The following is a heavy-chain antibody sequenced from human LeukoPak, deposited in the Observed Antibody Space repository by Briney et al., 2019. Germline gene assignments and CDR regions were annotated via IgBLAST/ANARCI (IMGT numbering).Heavy chain of an antibody. V-gene: IGHV3-30*18. D-gene: IGHD3-9*01. CDR2: ISYDGSNK. CDR1: GFTFSSYG. CDR3: AKFLTPVGRGVYDIFPADFDY. J-gene: IGHJ4*02. Sequence: PGGSLRLSCEASGFTFSSYGMNWVRQTPGKGLEWVAVISYDGSNKYYAESVKGRFTNSRDNSKNTLYLQMNSLRAEDTAVYYCAKFLTPVGRGVYDIFPADFDYWGQGTLVTVSS.